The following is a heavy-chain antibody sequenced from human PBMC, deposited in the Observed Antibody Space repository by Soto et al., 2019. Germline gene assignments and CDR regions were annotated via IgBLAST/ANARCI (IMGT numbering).Heavy chain of an antibody. CDR3: ARRGGGVVLAATTPFVY. D-gene: IGHD2-15*01. CDR2: IYHSGDT. V-gene: IGHV4-4*02. Sequence: QVPLQESGPRLVRPSGTLSLTCTVSSGSISTANWWSWVRQPPGRGLEWIGEIYHSGDTNYNPSLKSRVTLSVDKSKNQFSLRLTSVTAAHTAMYYCARRGGGVVLAATTPFVYWGQGNVVTVSP. CDR1: SGSISTANW. J-gene: IGHJ4*02.